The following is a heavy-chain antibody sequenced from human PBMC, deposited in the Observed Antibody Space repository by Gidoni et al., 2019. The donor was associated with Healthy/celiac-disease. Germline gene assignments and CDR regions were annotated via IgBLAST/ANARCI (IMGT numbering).Heavy chain of an antibody. CDR2: IKSKTDGGTT. V-gene: IGHV3-15*01. Sequence: PEKRLEWVGRIKSKTDGGTTDYAAPVNGRFTISRDDSKNTLYLQMNSLRTEDTAVYYCTTGWEGYYDSSGYYYFDSWGQGTLVTVSS. J-gene: IGHJ4*02. D-gene: IGHD3-22*01. CDR3: TTGWEGYYDSSGYYYFDS.